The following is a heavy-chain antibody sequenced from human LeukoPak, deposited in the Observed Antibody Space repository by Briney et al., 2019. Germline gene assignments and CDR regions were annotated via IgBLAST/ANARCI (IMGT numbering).Heavy chain of an antibody. D-gene: IGHD2-15*01. J-gene: IGHJ4*02. V-gene: IGHV3-66*01. Sequence: PGGSLRLSCAASGFIVNSNFMSWVRQAPGKGLEWVSVLYSGGRTQYADSVNGRFTISKDSSKNTVYLQMNRLRAEDTAVYYCAKGYCSGGSCYSSYYFDYWGQRTLVTVSS. CDR3: AKGYCSGGSCYSSYYFDY. CDR1: GFIVNSNF. CDR2: LYSGGRT.